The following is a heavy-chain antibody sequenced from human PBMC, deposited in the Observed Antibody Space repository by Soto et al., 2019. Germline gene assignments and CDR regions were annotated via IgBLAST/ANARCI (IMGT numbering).Heavy chain of an antibody. CDR1: GYTLTELS. Sequence: ASVKVSCKVSGYTLTELSMHWVRQAPGKGLEWMGGFDPEDGETIYAQKFQGRVTMTEDTSTDTAYMELSSLRSEDTAVYYCATAYCSSTSCYVRSLHWRQGTLVTVSS. D-gene: IGHD2-2*01. J-gene: IGHJ4*02. CDR3: ATAYCSSTSCYVRSLH. V-gene: IGHV1-24*01. CDR2: FDPEDGET.